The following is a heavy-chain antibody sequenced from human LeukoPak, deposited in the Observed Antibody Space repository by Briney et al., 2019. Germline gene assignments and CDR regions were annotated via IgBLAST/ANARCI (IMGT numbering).Heavy chain of an antibody. CDR2: INAGNGNT. J-gene: IGHJ4*02. V-gene: IGHV1-3*01. CDR1: GYTFTSYA. CDR3: AREATLVRFLEWPNHFDY. D-gene: IGHD3-3*01. Sequence: ASVKVSFKASGYTFTSYAMHWVRQPPGQRLEWMGWINAGNGNTKYSQKFQGRVTITRDTSASTAYMELSSLRSEDTAVYYCAREATLVRFLEWPNHFDYWGQGTLVTVSS.